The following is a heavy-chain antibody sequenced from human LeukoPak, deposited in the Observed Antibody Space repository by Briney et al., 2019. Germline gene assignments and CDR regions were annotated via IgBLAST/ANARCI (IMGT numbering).Heavy chain of an antibody. J-gene: IGHJ4*02. CDR1: GGSISSYY. V-gene: IGHV4-59*01. CDR2: IYYSGST. D-gene: IGHD6-19*01. CDR3: ARAPRGSIAVADTD. Sequence: KPSETLSLTCTVSGGSISSYYWSWIRQPPGKGLEWIGYIYYSGSTNYNPSLKSRVTMSVDTSKNQFSLKLSSVTAADTAVYYCARAPRGSIAVADTDWGQGTLVIVSS.